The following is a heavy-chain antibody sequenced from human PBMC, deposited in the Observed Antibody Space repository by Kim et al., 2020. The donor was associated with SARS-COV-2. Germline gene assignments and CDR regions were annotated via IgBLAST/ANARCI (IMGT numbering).Heavy chain of an antibody. CDR2: MSYDGFNK. J-gene: IGHJ4*02. V-gene: IGHV3-30*04. CDR1: GFTFSNYA. CDR3: ARERRYYDSSGYLDY. Sequence: GGSLRLSCAASGFTFSNYAMHWVRQAPGKGLEWVAVMSYDGFNKYYADSVRGRFTISRDSSKNTLYLQMDSLRAEDTAVYHCARERRYYDSSGYLDYWGQGTLVTVSS. D-gene: IGHD3-22*01.